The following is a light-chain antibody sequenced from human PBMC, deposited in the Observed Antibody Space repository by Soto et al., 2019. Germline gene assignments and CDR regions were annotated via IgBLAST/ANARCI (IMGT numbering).Light chain of an antibody. CDR1: TSYVGGNNY. J-gene: IGLJ2*01. CDR2: DVS. Sequence: QSVLTQPASVSGSPGQSITISCTGTTSYVGGNNYVSWYQHHPGKAPKLMIFDVSDRPSGISNRFSGAKSGNTASLTISGLQAEDEADYYCSSYTSSHVVFGGGTQLTVL. V-gene: IGLV2-14*03. CDR3: SSYTSSHVV.